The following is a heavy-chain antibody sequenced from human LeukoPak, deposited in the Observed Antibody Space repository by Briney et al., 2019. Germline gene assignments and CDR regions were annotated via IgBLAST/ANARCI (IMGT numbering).Heavy chain of an antibody. CDR1: GFTFTTYG. D-gene: IGHD4-17*01. CDR3: AKIDTFDYDTSGRHWLDS. V-gene: IGHV3-30*18. Sequence: GGSLRLSCAASGFTFTTYGVHWVRQAPGKGLEWVALISFHGSEKYYAESVKGRFTISRDNSRNTLYLQMNSLRTEDTAVYYCAKIDTFDYDTSGRHWLDSWGQGTLVTVSS. CDR2: ISFHGSEK. J-gene: IGHJ5*01.